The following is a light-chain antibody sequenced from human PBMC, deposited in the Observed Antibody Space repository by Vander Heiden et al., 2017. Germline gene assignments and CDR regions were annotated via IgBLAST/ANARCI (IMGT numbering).Light chain of an antibody. CDR1: NIGSES. Sequence: SYVLTQPPSVSVAPGQTARITCGGNNIGSESVHWSQQKIGQAPVLVMYDDNERPSGIPGRISGSNSGNTATLTISRVEAGDEADYYCQLWDSDNDYHVIFGGGTKLTVL. CDR2: DDN. CDR3: QLWDSDNDYHVI. V-gene: IGLV3-21*02. J-gene: IGLJ2*01.